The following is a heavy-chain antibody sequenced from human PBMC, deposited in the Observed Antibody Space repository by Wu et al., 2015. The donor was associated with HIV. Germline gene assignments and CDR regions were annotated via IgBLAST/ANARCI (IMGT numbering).Heavy chain of an antibody. CDR1: GGTFSSYA. CDR2: IIPIFGTA. CDR3: ARVRGFGEEDYYYYYYMDV. V-gene: IGHV1-69*12. Sequence: QVQLVQSGAEVKKPGSSVKVSCKASGGTFSSYAISWVRQAPGQGLEWMGGIIPIFGTANYAQKFQGRVTITADESTSTAYMELSSLRSEDTAVYYCARVRGFGEEDYYYYYYMDVWGKGTTVTVSS. J-gene: IGHJ6*03. D-gene: IGHD3-10*01.